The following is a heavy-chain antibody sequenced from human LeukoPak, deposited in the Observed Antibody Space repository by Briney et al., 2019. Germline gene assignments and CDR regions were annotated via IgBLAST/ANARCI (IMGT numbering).Heavy chain of an antibody. CDR3: VKDLTGTWSFDY. J-gene: IGHJ4*02. D-gene: IGHD3-9*01. V-gene: IGHV3-64*05. CDR1: GFIFSNHF. Sequence: PGGSLRLSCSTSGFIFSNHFMHWVRQALGKGLEYVSSIGPNGASTLYADSVKDRFTISRDNSRNALYVQLTSLRLEDTALYYCVKDLTGTWSFDYWGQGTLVTVSS. CDR2: IGPNGAST.